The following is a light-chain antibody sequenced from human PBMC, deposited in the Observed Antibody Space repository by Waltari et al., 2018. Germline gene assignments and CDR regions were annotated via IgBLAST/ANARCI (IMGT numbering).Light chain of an antibody. J-gene: IGKJ3*01. V-gene: IGKV1-16*01. CDR1: QGISSY. Sequence: IQMTQYPSSLSESVVYSVTFTCRASQGISSYLAWYQQKPGKAPKPLIYYASNLESGVPSRFSGSGSGTEFTLTISSLQPEDFATYYCQHYNSAPFTFGPGTKLDIK. CDR3: QHYNSAPFT. CDR2: YAS.